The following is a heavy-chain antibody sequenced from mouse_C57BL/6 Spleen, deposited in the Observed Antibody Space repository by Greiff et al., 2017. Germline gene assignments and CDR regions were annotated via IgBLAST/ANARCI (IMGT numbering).Heavy chain of an antibody. D-gene: IGHD2-1*01. CDR1: GYTFTDYN. Sequence: DVHLVESGPELVKPGASVKIPCKASGYTFTDYNMDWVKQSHGKSLEWIGDINPNNGGTIYNQKFKGKATLTVDKSSSTAYMELRSLTSEDTAVYYCARWGNPSSWFAYWGQGTLVTVSA. CDR3: ARWGNPSSWFAY. V-gene: IGHV1-18*01. CDR2: INPNNGGT. J-gene: IGHJ3*01.